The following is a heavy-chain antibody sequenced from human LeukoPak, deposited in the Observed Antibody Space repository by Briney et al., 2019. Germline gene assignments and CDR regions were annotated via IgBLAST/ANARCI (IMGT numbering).Heavy chain of an antibody. J-gene: IGHJ4*02. CDR2: IYRGGST. Sequence: PGGSPRLSCAASGFTVGSNYMSWVRQAPGKGLEWVSIIYRGGSTNYADSVKGRFTISRDTSKNTLYLQMNSLRAEDTAVYYCARLSANSSAYFFDYWGQGTLVTVSS. V-gene: IGHV3-66*04. CDR3: ARLSANSSAYFFDY. D-gene: IGHD3-22*01. CDR1: GFTVGSNY.